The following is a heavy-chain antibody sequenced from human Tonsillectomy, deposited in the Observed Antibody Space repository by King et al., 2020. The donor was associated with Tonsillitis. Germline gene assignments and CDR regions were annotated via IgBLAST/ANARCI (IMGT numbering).Heavy chain of an antibody. CDR3: TRETYGLDV. CDR2: INHSGST. CDR1: GGSFSGFY. V-gene: IGHV4-34*01. J-gene: IGHJ6*02. Sequence: VQLQQWGAGLLKPSETLSLTCAAYGGSFSGFYWSWIRQPPGEGLEWIGEINHSGSTNYNPSLKSRVTISIDTSKNQFSLKLSSVTAADTAVYYCTRETYGLDVWGQGTTVTVSS.